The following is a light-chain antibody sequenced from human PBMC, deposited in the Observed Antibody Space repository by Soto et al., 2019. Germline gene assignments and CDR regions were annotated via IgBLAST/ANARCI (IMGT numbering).Light chain of an antibody. CDR2: DAS. CDR3: QHYNSYSEA. Sequence: EIVMTQSPATLSVSPVERATLSCRASQSVSSNLAWYQQKPGQAPRLLIYDASNRATGIPARFSGSGSGTDFTLTISSLQPDDFATYYCQHYNSYSEAFGQGTKVDI. CDR1: QSVSSN. V-gene: IGKV3D-15*01. J-gene: IGKJ1*01.